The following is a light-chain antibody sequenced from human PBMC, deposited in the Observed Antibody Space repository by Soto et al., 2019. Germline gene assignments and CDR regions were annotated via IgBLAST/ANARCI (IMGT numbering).Light chain of an antibody. CDR1: HNISRW. CDR3: QQYFSYSALA. J-gene: IGKJ1*01. V-gene: IGKV1-5*01. CDR2: DAS. Sequence: DIQMAHSPSTLAGSIGDRVTITCRASHNISRWLAWYQQKPGKAPKLLMYDASSLQSGVPSRFSGSGSGTEFTLTITSLHPDDFATYYCQQYFSYSALAFGQGTKVDIK.